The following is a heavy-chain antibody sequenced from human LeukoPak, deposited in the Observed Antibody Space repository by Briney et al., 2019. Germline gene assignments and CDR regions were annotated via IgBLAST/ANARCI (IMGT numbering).Heavy chain of an antibody. CDR3: AKASRPTYYDSSGAYFDY. V-gene: IGHV3-23*01. CDR1: AFTFSSYA. Sequence: GGSLRLSCAASAFTFSSYAMSWVRQAPGKGLEWVSAISGSGVSTYYADSVKGRFTISRDNSKNTLYLQMNSLRAEDTAVYYCAKASRPTYYDSSGAYFDYWGQGTLVTVSS. CDR2: ISGSGVST. D-gene: IGHD3-22*01. J-gene: IGHJ4*02.